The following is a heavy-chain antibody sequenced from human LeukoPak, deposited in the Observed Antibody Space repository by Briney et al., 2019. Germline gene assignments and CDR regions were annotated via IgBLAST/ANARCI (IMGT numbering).Heavy chain of an antibody. CDR3: ARDRAYYGSGSYSCPGY. CDR1: GYTFTGYY. Sequence: GASVKVSCKASGYTFTGYYIHWVRQAPGQGLEWMGWINPNSGGTNYAQKFQGRVTMTRDTSISTAYMELSRLRSDDTAVYYCARDRAYYGSGSYSCPGYWGQGTLVTVSS. V-gene: IGHV1-2*02. J-gene: IGHJ4*02. CDR2: INPNSGGT. D-gene: IGHD3-10*01.